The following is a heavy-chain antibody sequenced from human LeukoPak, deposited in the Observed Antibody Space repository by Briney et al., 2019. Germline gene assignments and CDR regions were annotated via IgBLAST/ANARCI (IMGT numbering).Heavy chain of an antibody. D-gene: IGHD4-17*01. CDR2: INHSGST. Sequence: SETLYLTCAVYGGSFSGYYWSWLRQPPGKGLQWLGEINHSGSTNYNPSLKSRVTISVDTSKNQFSLKLSSVTAADTAVYYCASGPVTTPKGGYYFDYWGQETLVTVSS. CDR3: ASGPVTTPKGGYYFDY. V-gene: IGHV4-34*01. CDR1: GGSFSGYY. J-gene: IGHJ4*02.